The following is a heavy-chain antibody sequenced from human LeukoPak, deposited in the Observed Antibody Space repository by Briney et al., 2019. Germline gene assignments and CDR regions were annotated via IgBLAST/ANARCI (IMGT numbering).Heavy chain of an antibody. D-gene: IGHD3-3*01. Sequence: SETLSLTCTVPGDSLSRHYWCWIRQPPGKGPEWVWYIYYSGSTNYNHYPKSRGTISVDTPKNKLSPKLSSETAAYTAVSYRASDALQYYDFCSGYWDALDIWRQATMVSVCS. CDR3: ASDALQYYDFCSGYWDALDI. CDR1: GDSLSRHY. V-gene: IGHV4-59*11. CDR2: IYYSGST. J-gene: IGHJ3*02.